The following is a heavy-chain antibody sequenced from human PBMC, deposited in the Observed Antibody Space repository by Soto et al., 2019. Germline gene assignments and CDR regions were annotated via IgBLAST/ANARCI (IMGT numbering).Heavy chain of an antibody. J-gene: IGHJ4*02. CDR2: IIPIFGTA. Sequence: QVQLVQSGAEVKKPGSSVKVSCKASGGTFSSYAISWVRQAPGQGLEWMGGIIPIFGTANYAQKFQGRVTITADESTSTAYMALSSLRSADTAVYFCASDCDYGDYFDYWGQGTLVTVSS. CDR3: ASDCDYGDYFDY. V-gene: IGHV1-69*12. D-gene: IGHD4-17*01. CDR1: GGTFSSYA.